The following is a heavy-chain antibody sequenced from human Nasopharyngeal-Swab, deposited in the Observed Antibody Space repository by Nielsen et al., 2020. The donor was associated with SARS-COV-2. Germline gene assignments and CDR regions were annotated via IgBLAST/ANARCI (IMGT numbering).Heavy chain of an antibody. Sequence: GGSLRLSCGGSGFTFSDYWMSWVRQSPEKGLEWVANIKQDGTLKSYVDSVKGRFIISRDNAKNSLDLQMNSLRVEDTAVYFCARLPRNNWRLDSWGQGILVTVSS. J-gene: IGHJ4*02. CDR2: IKQDGTLK. D-gene: IGHD1-20*01. CDR1: GFTFSDYW. V-gene: IGHV3-7*03. CDR3: ARLPRNNWRLDS.